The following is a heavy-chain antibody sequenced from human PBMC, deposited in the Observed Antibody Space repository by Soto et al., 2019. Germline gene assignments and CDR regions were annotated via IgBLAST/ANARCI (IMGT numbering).Heavy chain of an antibody. V-gene: IGHV3-23*01. D-gene: IGHD3-3*01. J-gene: IGHJ4*02. Sequence: EVQLLESGGGLVQPGGSLRLSCAASGFTFSSYAMSWVRQAPGKGLEWVSGISGSGGDTYYADSVKGRFTISRDNSKNTLNLQMNSLRAEDTAVYYYAKDKRTIAYFDYWGQGTLVTVSS. CDR3: AKDKRTIAYFDY. CDR2: ISGSGGDT. CDR1: GFTFSSYA.